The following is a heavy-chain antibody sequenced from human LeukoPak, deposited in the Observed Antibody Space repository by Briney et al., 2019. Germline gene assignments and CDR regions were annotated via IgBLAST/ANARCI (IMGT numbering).Heavy chain of an antibody. V-gene: IGHV1-8*01. CDR3: AREAGRYCSSTSCYTGMSRTNWFDP. Sequence: ASVKVSCKASGYTFTSYDINWVRQATGQGLEWMGWMNPNSGNTGYAQKFQGRVTMTRNTSISTAYMELSSLRSEDTAVYYCAREAGRYCSSTSCYTGMSRTNWFDPWGQGTLVTVSS. J-gene: IGHJ5*02. CDR1: GYTFTSYD. D-gene: IGHD2-2*02. CDR2: MNPNSGNT.